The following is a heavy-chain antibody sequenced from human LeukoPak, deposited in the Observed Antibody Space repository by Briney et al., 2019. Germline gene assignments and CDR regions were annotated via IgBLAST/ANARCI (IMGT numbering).Heavy chain of an antibody. D-gene: IGHD2-21*02. V-gene: IGHV3-23*01. Sequence: GGSLRLSCAASGFTFSSYAMYWVRQAPGKGLEWVSGISGDGVTTYYADSVKGRFTISRDNSKSTLYLQVNSLRAEDTAIYYCAKDQGSGGDPSRPLHYWGQGTLVTVSS. J-gene: IGHJ4*02. CDR3: AKDQGSGGDPSRPLHY. CDR2: ISGDGVTT. CDR1: GFTFSSYA.